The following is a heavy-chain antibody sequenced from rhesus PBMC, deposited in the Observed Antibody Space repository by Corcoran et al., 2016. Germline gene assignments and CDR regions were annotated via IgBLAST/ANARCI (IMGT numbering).Heavy chain of an antibody. V-gene: IGHV4-80*01. CDR3: ARWSASRNDY. D-gene: IGHD1-44*02. CDR1: GASLRNYW. Sequence: QVQLQESGPGLVKPSETLSLTCAVSGASLRNYWGTWIRQFPGKGLEWMGEINGNDGSTNYYPSLASRVTMSTDASKNQCSRRLTSVTAADTAVYFCARWSASRNDYWGQGVLVTVSS. CDR2: INGNDGST. J-gene: IGHJ4*01.